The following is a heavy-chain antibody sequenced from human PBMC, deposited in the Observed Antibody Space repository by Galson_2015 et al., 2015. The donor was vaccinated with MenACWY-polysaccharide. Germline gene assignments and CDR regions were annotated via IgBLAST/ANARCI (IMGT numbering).Heavy chain of an antibody. J-gene: IGHJ4*02. CDR1: GFTSSSYS. V-gene: IGHV3-48*02. CDR3: ARVLKGLVGATPDY. CDR2: ISSGGTI. D-gene: IGHD1-26*01. Sequence: SLRLSCAASGFTSSSYSMNWVRQAPGKGLEWVSYISSGGTIYYADSVKGRFTISRDNAKNSLYLQMNSLRDDDTAVCYCARVLKGLVGATPDYWGQGTLVTVSS.